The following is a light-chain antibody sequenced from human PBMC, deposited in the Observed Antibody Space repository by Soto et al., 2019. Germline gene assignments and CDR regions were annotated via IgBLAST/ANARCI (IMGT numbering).Light chain of an antibody. V-gene: IGKV3-11*01. CDR2: DAS. CDR3: QQRSNWPPKIT. CDR1: QSVTNVY. Sequence: ETVLTQSPGTLSLSTGERATLSCRASQSVTNVYLAWYQQKPGQAPRLLICDASNRATGIPARFSGSGSGTDFTLTISSLEPEDFAVYYCQQRSNWPPKITFGQGTRLEIK. J-gene: IGKJ5*01.